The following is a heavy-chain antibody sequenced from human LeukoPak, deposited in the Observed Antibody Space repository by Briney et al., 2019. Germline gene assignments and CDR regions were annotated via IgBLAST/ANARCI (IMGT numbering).Heavy chain of an antibody. Sequence: PGGSLRLSCAASGFTFSSYAMHWVRQAPGKGLEWVAVISYDGSNKYYADSVKGRFTISRDNSKNTLYLQMNSLRAEDTAVYYCARDLGCSSTSCYRGLDYWGQGTLVTVSS. D-gene: IGHD2-2*01. CDR2: ISYDGSNK. V-gene: IGHV3-30*01. CDR1: GFTFSSYA. CDR3: ARDLGCSSTSCYRGLDY. J-gene: IGHJ4*02.